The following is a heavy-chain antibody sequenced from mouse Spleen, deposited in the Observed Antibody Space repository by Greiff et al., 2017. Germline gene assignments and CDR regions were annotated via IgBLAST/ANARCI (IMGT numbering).Heavy chain of an antibody. Sequence: EVHLVESGGGLVKPGGSLKLSCAASGFTFSDYGMHWVRQAPEKGLEWVAYISSGSSTIYYADTVKGRFTISRDNAKNTLFLQMTSLRSEDTAMYYCARNGNYVGAMDYWGQGTSVTVSS. J-gene: IGHJ4*01. CDR1: GFTFSDYG. CDR3: ARNGNYVGAMDY. V-gene: IGHV5-17*01. D-gene: IGHD2-1*01. CDR2: ISSGSSTI.